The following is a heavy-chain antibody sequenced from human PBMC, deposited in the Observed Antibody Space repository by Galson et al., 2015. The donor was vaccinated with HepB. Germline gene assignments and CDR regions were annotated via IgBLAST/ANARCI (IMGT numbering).Heavy chain of an antibody. CDR1: GGSISSPNW. CDR2: IYNSGST. Sequence: TLSLTCAVSGGSISSPNWWSWVRQPPGKGLEGIGYIYNSGSTYNNPSLKRRVTISVDTSKNQFSLKLRAVTAADTAVYYCAREGTMVHGVLYDFYYMDVWGKGTTVTVAS. V-gene: IGHV4-4*02. CDR3: AREGTMVHGVLYDFYYMDV. J-gene: IGHJ6*03. D-gene: IGHD3-10*01.